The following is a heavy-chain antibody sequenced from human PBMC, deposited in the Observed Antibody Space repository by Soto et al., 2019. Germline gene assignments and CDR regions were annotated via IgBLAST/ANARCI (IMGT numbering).Heavy chain of an antibody. CDR3: ARAVGDPLYYLDY. V-gene: IGHV4-59*08. D-gene: IGHD6-19*01. CDR2: TDYSGNT. CDR1: SDSISTYY. J-gene: IGHJ4*02. Sequence: QVQPQESGPGLVRPSETLSLTCTVSSDSISTYYWIWIRQAPRKGLEWIGYTDYSGNTNYNPSLKSRVTISGDTSENLFSLRLSSVTAADTAVYYCARAVGDPLYYLDYWGPGTLVTVSS.